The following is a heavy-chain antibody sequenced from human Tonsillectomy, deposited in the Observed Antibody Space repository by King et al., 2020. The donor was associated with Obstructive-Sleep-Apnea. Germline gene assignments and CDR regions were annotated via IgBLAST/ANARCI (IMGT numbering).Heavy chain of an antibody. CDR3: VNDTTPHVFYYFDY. D-gene: IGHD2/OR15-2a*01. V-gene: IGHV3-9*01. CDR2: ISWNSDNI. J-gene: IGHJ4*02. CDR1: GFTFDDYA. Sequence: VQLVESGGGLVQPGRSLRLSCAASGFTFDDYAIHWVRQAPGKGLEWVSGISWNSDNIHYADSVKGRFTISRDNAKNSLYLQMNSLRAEDTALYYCVNDTTPHVFYYFDYWGQGTLVTVSS.